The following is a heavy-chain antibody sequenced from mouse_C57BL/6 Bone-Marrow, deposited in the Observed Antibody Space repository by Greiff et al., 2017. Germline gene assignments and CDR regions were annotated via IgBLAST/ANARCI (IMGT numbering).Heavy chain of an antibody. D-gene: IGHD2-4*01. CDR1: GFTFSSYA. CDR3: ARDKGMITRFAY. J-gene: IGHJ3*01. CDR2: ISDGGSYT. Sequence: EVQLVESGGGLVKPGGSLKLSCAASGFTFSSYAMSWVRQTPEKRLEWVATISDGGSYTYYPDNVKGRFTISRDNAKNNLYLQMSHLKSEDTAMYYCARDKGMITRFAYWGQGTLVTVSA. V-gene: IGHV5-4*01.